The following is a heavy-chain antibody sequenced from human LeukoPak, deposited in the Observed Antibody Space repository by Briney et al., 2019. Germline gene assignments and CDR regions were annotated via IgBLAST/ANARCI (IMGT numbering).Heavy chain of an antibody. D-gene: IGHD6-19*01. CDR3: APGPELPLDEPQRQWRVRQY. V-gene: IGHV1-24*01. CDR1: GYTLTELS. CDR2: FDPEDGET. J-gene: IGHJ4*02. Sequence: ASVKVSCKVSGYTLTELSMHWVRQAPGKGLEWMGGFDPEDGETIYAQKFQGRVTMTEDTSTDTAYMELSSLRFEDTAVYYCAPGPELPLDEPQRQWRVRQYWGQGTLVTVSS.